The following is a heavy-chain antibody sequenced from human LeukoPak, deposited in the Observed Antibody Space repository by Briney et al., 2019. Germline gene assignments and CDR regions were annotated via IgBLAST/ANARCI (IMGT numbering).Heavy chain of an antibody. CDR2: ISGSGRST. Sequence: GGSLRLSCAASGFTFSSYAMSWVRQAPGKGLEWVSAISGSGRSTYYADSLKGRFTISRDNAKNSLYLQMNSLRAEDTAVYYCARDGVLRYSIPGDYYYGMDVWGQGTTVTVSS. CDR3: ARDGVLRYSIPGDYYYGMDV. CDR1: GFTFSSYA. D-gene: IGHD3-9*01. V-gene: IGHV3-23*01. J-gene: IGHJ6*02.